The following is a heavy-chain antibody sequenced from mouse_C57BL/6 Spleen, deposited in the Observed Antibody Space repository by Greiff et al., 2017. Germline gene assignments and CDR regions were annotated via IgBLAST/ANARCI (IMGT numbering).Heavy chain of an antibody. CDR1: GYSFTGYY. D-gene: IGHD1-2*01. CDR3: ARGTAAWFAY. CDR2: INPSTGGT. J-gene: IGHJ3*01. Sequence: EVQLQQPGPELVKPGASVKISCKASGYSFTGYYMNWVKQSPEKSLEWIGEINPSTGGTTYNQKFKAKATLTVDKSSSTAYMQLKSLTSEDSAVYYCARGTAAWFAYWGQGTLVTVSA. V-gene: IGHV1-42*01.